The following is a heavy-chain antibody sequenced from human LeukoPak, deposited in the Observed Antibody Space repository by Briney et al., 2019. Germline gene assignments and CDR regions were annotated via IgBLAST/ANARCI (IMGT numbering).Heavy chain of an antibody. CDR1: GFTVSSNY. CDR2: IYSGGST. CDR3: AKDKPLDAFDI. V-gene: IGHV3-53*01. Sequence: GGSLRLSCAASGFTVSSNYMSWVRQALGKGLEWVSVIYSGGSTYYADSVKGRFTISRDNSKNTLYLQMNSLRAEDTAVYYCAKDKPLDAFDIWGQGTMVTVSS. D-gene: IGHD1-14*01. J-gene: IGHJ3*02.